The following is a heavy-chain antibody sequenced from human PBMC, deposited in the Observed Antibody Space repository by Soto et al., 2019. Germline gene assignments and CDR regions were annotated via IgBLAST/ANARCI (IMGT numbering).Heavy chain of an antibody. D-gene: IGHD4-17*01. CDR3: ARGEGYGDFDYYYGMDV. Sequence: KQSQTLSLTCAVSGGSISSSNWWSWVRQPPGKGLEWIGEIYHSGSTNYNPSLKSRVTISVDKSKNQFSLKLSSVTAADTAVYYCARGEGYGDFDYYYGMDVWGQGTTVTVSS. J-gene: IGHJ6*02. V-gene: IGHV4-4*02. CDR1: GGSISSSNW. CDR2: IYHSGST.